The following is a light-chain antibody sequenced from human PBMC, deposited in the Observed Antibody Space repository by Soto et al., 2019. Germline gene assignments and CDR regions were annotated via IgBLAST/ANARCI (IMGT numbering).Light chain of an antibody. CDR1: TGAVTSNHH. J-gene: IGLJ2*01. V-gene: IGLV7-46*01. CDR2: DTS. Sequence: QAVVTQEPSLTVSPGGTVTLTCGSSTGAVTSNHHPYWFQQKAGQAPRTLIYDTSNKHSWTPARFSGSLLGDKAALTLSGGQAEDEAQYYCLLSYNAARVFGGGTKLTVL. CDR3: LLSYNAARV.